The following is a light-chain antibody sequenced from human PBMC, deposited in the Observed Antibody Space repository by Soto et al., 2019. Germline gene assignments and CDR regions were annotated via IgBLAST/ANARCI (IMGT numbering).Light chain of an antibody. CDR1: QTIVSNY. CDR2: SSS. CDR3: QQYGDSPGST. Sequence: EIVLTQSPGTVSLSPGERATLSCRASQTIVSNYVAWYQQKPGQAPRLLIWSSSNRAPGIADRFSGSGSGTYFALTITRVEPEDVGVYYCQQYGDSPGSTFGQGDQTGDQT. J-gene: IGKJ2*01. V-gene: IGKV3-20*01.